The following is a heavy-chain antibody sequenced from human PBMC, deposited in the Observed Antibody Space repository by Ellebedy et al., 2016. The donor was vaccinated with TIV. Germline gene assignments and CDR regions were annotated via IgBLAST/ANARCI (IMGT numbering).Heavy chain of an antibody. D-gene: IGHD6-13*01. CDR2: ISSNGGST. CDR1: GFTFSSYA. CDR3: ARDDKRIAAAGLFDY. J-gene: IGHJ4*02. V-gene: IGHV3-64*04. Sequence: GESLKISCAASGFTFSSYAMHWVRQAPGKGLEYVSAISSNGGSTYYADSVKGRFTISRDNAKNSLYLQMNSLRAEDTAVYYCARDDKRIAAAGLFDYWGQGTLVTVSS.